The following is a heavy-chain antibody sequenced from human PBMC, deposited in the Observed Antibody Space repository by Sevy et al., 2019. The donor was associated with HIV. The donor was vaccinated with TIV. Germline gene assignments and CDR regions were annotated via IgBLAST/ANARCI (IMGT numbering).Heavy chain of an antibody. CDR3: ARDSNDYGDYRLSYYFDY. CDR2: IYYDGNNK. V-gene: IGHV3-33*01. Sequence: GGSLRLSCAASGFTFSSYGMHWVRQAPGKGLEWVAVIYYDGNNKYYEDSVKGRFTISRDNSKNTLYLQMNSLRAEDTAVYYCARDSNDYGDYRLSYYFDYWGQGTLVTVSS. D-gene: IGHD4-17*01. CDR1: GFTFSSYG. J-gene: IGHJ4*02.